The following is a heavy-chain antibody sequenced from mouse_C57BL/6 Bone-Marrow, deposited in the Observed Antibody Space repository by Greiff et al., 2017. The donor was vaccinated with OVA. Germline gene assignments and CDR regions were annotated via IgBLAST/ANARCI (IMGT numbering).Heavy chain of an antibody. Sequence: VQLQQSGPELVKPGASVKISCKASGYSFTDYNMNWVKQSNGKSLEWIGVINPNYGTTSYNQKFKGKATLTVDQSSSAAYMQLNSLTSEDSAVYYCAFYYGSSYRYFDVWGTGTTVTVSS. CDR1: GYSFTDYN. CDR2: INPNYGTT. CDR3: AFYYGSSYRYFDV. J-gene: IGHJ1*03. D-gene: IGHD1-1*01. V-gene: IGHV1-39*01.